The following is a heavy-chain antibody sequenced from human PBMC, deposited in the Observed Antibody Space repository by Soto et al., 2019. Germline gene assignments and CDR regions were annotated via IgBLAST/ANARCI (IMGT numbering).Heavy chain of an antibody. Sequence: QVQLVESGGGVVQPGRSLRLSCEASRFTFSSYGMHWVRQAPGKGLEWVAFISYEGSNKYYTDSVKGRFTISRNNSKNTLYLEMNSLRAEATAVFYCAKEIAEYTSAWDTFVAFDIWGQGTMVTVSS. CDR2: ISYEGSNK. V-gene: IGHV3-30*18. CDR3: AKEIAEYTSAWDTFVAFDI. D-gene: IGHD6-19*01. J-gene: IGHJ3*02. CDR1: RFTFSSYG.